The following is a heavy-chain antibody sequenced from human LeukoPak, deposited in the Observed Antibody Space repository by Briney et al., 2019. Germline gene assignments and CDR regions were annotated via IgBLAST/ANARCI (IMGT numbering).Heavy chain of an antibody. CDR2: ISSSGSTI. V-gene: IGHV3-48*03. CDR1: GFTFSSYE. D-gene: IGHD5-24*01. J-gene: IGHJ4*02. Sequence: SLRLSCAASGFTFSSYEMNWVRQAPGKGLEWVSYISSSGSTIYYADSVKGRFTISRDNAKNSLYLQMNSLRAEDTAVYYCARDLDGYSILDYWGQGTLVTVSS. CDR3: ARDLDGYSILDY.